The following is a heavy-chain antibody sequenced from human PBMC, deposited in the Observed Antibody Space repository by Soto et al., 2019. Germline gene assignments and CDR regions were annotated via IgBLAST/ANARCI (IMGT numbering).Heavy chain of an antibody. CDR2: MNPNSGNT. J-gene: IGHJ6*02. Sequence: ASVKVSCKASGYTFTSYDSNWVRQATGQGLEWMGWMNPNSGNTAYAQKLQGRVTMTTDTSTSTAYMELRSLGSDDTAVYYCARTWFGDNYGMDVWGQGTTVTVSS. CDR3: ARTWFGDNYGMDV. D-gene: IGHD3-10*01. V-gene: IGHV1-8*01. CDR1: GYTFTSYD.